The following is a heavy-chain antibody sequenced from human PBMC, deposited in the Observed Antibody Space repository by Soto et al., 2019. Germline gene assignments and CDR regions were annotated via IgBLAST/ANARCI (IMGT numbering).Heavy chain of an antibody. CDR3: AREGNCSSSNGYWSDPMDV. CDR2: IIPILCIA. J-gene: IGHJ6*02. D-gene: IGHD2-2*01. Sequence: SVKVSCKASGGTFSSYTISWVRQAPGQGLEWMARIIPILCIANYAQKFQGRATITADKSTSTAYMELSSLRSEDTAVYYCAREGNCSSSNGYWSDPMDVCAQGTTVTVS. V-gene: IGHV1-69*04. CDR1: GGTFSSYT.